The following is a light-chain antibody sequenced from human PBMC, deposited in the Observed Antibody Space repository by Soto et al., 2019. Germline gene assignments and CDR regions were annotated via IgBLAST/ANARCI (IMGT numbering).Light chain of an antibody. CDR3: PKYNSAPWT. J-gene: IGKJ1*01. Sequence: IHITHSSSALSPSLGGIVTITCRASQGIINYLAWYQQKPGKVPKLLIYAASTLQSGVPSRFSGNGSGTDFTLTISSLQPEDVATYYCPKYNSAPWTFGQGTKEDIK. CDR1: QGIINY. CDR2: AAS. V-gene: IGKV1-27*01.